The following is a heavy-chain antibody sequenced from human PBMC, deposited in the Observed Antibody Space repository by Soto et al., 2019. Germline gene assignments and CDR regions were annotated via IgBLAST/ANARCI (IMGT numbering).Heavy chain of an antibody. Sequence: SETLSLTCSVSGGSINSYWWSWIRQPAGKGLEWIGRVYSSGTTDYNPSLNSRATMSVETSKNQFSLKLSSVTAADTAVYYCARDIGSYAYGEGYWGQGIQVTVS. CDR2: VYSSGTT. V-gene: IGHV4-4*07. CDR1: GGSINSYW. CDR3: ARDIGSYAYGEGY. J-gene: IGHJ4*02. D-gene: IGHD3-10*01.